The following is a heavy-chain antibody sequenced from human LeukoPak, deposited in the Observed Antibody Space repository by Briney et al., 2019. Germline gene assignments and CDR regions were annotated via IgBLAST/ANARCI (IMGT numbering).Heavy chain of an antibody. V-gene: IGHV3-7*01. Sequence: PGGSLRLSCAASGFTFNSSWMSWVRQAPGKGLEWVANINQDGTEKYFVDSVKGRFTISRDNAKNSLYVQMNSLRAEDTAVYYCATNAGVIGTRPHQRYYFDYWGQGALVTVSS. D-gene: IGHD6-6*01. CDR1: GFTFNSSW. CDR2: INQDGTEK. J-gene: IGHJ4*02. CDR3: ATNAGVIGTRPHQRYYFDY.